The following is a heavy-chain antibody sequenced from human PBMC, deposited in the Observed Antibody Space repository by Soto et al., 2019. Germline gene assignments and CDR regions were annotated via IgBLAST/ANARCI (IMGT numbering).Heavy chain of an antibody. CDR3: ARLAGGNYYYGMDV. CDR2: IYPGDSNA. CDR1: GYSFTNYW. J-gene: IGHJ6*02. D-gene: IGHD3-16*01. V-gene: IGHV5-51*01. Sequence: PGESLKISCEGSGYSFTNYWIGWVRQMPGKGLEWMGMIYPGDSNARYSPSFQGQVTISVDKSISTAYLQWSSLKASDTAMYYCARLAGGNYYYGMDVWRQGTTVTVSS.